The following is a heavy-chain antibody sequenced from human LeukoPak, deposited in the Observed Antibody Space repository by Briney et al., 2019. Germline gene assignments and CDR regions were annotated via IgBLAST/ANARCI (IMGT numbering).Heavy chain of an antibody. Sequence: PGGSLRLSCAASGFTFSSYGMHWVRQAPGKGLEWVAFIRYDGSNKYYADSVKGRFTISRDNSKNTLYLQMNSLRAEDTAVYYCARERELYEGWFDPWGQGTLVTVSS. CDR1: GFTFSSYG. D-gene: IGHD1-7*01. V-gene: IGHV3-30*02. J-gene: IGHJ5*02. CDR3: ARERELYEGWFDP. CDR2: IRYDGSNK.